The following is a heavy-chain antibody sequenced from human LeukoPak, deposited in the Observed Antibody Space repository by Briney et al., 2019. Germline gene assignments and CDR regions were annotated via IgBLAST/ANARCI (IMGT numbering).Heavy chain of an antibody. J-gene: IGHJ5*02. Sequence: SETLTLTCTVSGGSISSGGYYWSWIRQHPGKGLEWIGYIYYSGSTYYNPSLKSRVTISVDTSKNQFSLKLSSVTAADTAVYYCARGSIAAAGNRWFDPWGQGTLVTVSS. V-gene: IGHV4-31*03. CDR2: IYYSGST. CDR1: GGSISSGGYY. D-gene: IGHD6-13*01. CDR3: ARGSIAAAGNRWFDP.